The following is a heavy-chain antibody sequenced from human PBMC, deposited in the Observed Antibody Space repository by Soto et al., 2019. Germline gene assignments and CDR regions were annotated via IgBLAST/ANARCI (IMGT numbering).Heavy chain of an antibody. CDR1: GFTVSNNF. V-gene: IGHV3-53*02. J-gene: IGHJ4*02. CDR2: IYSGGSI. Sequence: VQLVESGGGLIQAGGSLRLSCAVSGFTVSNNFMMWVRQAPGKGLEWVSLIYSGGSISYADSVKGRFTITRDGSMNMLYLQMNSLTAEDTAVYYCARDGNGQRGSPHWGQGTLVTVSS. CDR3: ARDGNGQRGSPH. D-gene: IGHD3-16*01.